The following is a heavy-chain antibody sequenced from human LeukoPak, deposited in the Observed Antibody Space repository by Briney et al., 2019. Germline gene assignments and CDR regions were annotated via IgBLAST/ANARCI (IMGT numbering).Heavy chain of an antibody. CDR3: ARDGDYPPYYFDY. CDR2: IIPIFGTA. CDR1: GGTFISYA. Sequence: SVKVSCKASGGTFISYAISWVRQAPGQGLEWMGGIIPIFGTANYAQKFQGRVTITADESTSTAYMELSSLRSEDTAVYYCARDGDYPPYYFDYWGQGTLVTVSS. V-gene: IGHV1-69*13. J-gene: IGHJ4*02. D-gene: IGHD4-17*01.